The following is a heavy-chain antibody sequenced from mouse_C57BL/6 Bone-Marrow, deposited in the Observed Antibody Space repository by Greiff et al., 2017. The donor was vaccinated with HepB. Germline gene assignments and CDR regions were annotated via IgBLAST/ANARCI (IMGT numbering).Heavy chain of an antibody. D-gene: IGHD3-2*02. CDR1: GYSITSGYY. CDR3: ARDSSGYDAMDY. CDR2: ISYDGSN. J-gene: IGHJ4*01. V-gene: IGHV3-6*01. Sequence: EVKLQESGPGLVKPSQSLSLTCSVTGYSITSGYYWNWIRQFPGNKLEWMGYISYDGSNNYNPSLKNRISITRDTSKNQFFLKLNSVTTEDTATYYCARDSSGYDAMDYWGQGTSVTVSS.